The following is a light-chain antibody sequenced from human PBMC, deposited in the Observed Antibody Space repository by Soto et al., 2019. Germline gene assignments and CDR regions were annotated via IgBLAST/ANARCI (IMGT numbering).Light chain of an antibody. CDR2: DAS. CDR1: QDISKN. J-gene: IGKJ5*01. V-gene: IGKV1-33*01. CDR3: QQYDNLLPIT. Sequence: PMTQSPSSLSASVGDRVTITCQASQDISKNLNWYQQKPGKAPKLLIYDASSLQTGVPSRFSGSGSATHFTFTISSLQPEDIPPYYCQQYDNLLPITFGQGTRLEIK.